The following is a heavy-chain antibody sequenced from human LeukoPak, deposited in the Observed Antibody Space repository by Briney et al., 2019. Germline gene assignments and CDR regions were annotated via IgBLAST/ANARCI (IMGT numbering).Heavy chain of an antibody. D-gene: IGHD3-3*01. CDR3: VRDFRFLEDY. V-gene: IGHV4-39*02. CDR2: IYYSGST. Sequence: SETLSLTCTVSGGSIGSSSYYWGWIRQPPGKGLAWIGSIYYSGSTYYNPSLKSRVTISVDTSKNQFSLKLSSVTAADTAVYYCVRDFRFLEDYWGQGTLVTVSS. J-gene: IGHJ4*02. CDR1: GGSIGSSSYY.